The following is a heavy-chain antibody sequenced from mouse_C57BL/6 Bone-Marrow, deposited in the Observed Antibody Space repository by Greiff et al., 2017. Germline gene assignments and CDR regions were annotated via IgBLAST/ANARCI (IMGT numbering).Heavy chain of an antibody. V-gene: IGHV1-81*01. Sequence: QVQLQQSGAELARPGASVKLSCKASGYTFTSYGISWVKQRTGQGLEWIGEIYPRSGNTYYNEKFKGKATLTADKSSSTASMELRNLTSEGSAVDVCAVGDDSSWFAYWGQGTLVTVSA. CDR1: GYTFTSYG. D-gene: IGHD2-12*01. CDR2: IYPRSGNT. CDR3: AVGDDSSWFAY. J-gene: IGHJ3*01.